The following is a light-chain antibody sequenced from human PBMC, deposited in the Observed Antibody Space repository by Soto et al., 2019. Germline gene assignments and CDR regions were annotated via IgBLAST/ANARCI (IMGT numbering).Light chain of an antibody. CDR2: DVS. CDR1: QSVSSNY. J-gene: IGKJ1*01. CDR3: QQYGSSPWM. V-gene: IGKV3-20*01. Sequence: PGERASLSCRASQSVSSNYLAWYQQKSGQAPSLLIYDVSRRATGIPERFSGSGSGTDFTLIISRLEPEDFAVYYCQQYGSSPWMFGQGTKVDVK.